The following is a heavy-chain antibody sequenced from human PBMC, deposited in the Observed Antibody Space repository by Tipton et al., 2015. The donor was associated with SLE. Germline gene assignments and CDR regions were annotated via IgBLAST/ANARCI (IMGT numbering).Heavy chain of an antibody. Sequence: TLSLTCTVSGGSLRTYYWSCIRQPPGKGLEWIARIDGSGSTNYNPSLRSRVSISADTANNQFSLKLTSVSAADTAVYYCARHRNWDGRRTFDPWGQGTLVTVSS. J-gene: IGHJ5*02. CDR1: GGSLRTYY. CDR2: IDGSGST. V-gene: IGHV4-59*08. CDR3: ARHRNWDGRRTFDP. D-gene: IGHD7-27*01.